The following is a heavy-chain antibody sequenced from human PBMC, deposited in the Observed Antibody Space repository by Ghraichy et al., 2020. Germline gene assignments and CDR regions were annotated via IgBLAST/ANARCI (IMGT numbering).Heavy chain of an antibody. Sequence: GGSLRLSCAASGFTFSSYSMNWVRQAPGKGLEWVSSISSSSSYIYYADSVKGRFTISRDNAKNSLYLQMNSLRAEDTAVYYCARGNSDFTTFDYWGQGTLVTVSS. CDR2: ISSSSSYI. CDR3: ARGNSDFTTFDY. CDR1: GFTFSSYS. D-gene: IGHD3/OR15-3a*01. J-gene: IGHJ4*02. V-gene: IGHV3-21*01.